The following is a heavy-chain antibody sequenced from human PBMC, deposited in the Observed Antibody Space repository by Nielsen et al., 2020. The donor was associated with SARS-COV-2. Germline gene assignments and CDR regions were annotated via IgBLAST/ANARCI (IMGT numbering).Heavy chain of an antibody. Sequence: ETLSLTCAASGFTFSSYSMNWVRQAPGKGLEWVSSISSSSSYIYYADSVKGRFTISRDNAKNSLYLQMNSLRAEDTAVYYCARVKGSSSTYGMDVWGQGTTVTVSS. CDR2: ISSSSSYI. V-gene: IGHV3-21*01. J-gene: IGHJ6*02. D-gene: IGHD6-13*01. CDR3: ARVKGSSSTYGMDV. CDR1: GFTFSSYS.